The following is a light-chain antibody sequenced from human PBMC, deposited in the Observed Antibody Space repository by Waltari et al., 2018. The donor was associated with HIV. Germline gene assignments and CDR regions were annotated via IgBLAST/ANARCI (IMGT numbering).Light chain of an antibody. Sequence: QSALTQPRSVSGSPGQSVTISCTGTSRYVGGYNYVSWYQQHPGKAPKLMIYEGSKRPSGVPDRFSGSKSGNTASLTISGLQAEDEADYYCCSYAGSYTLFGGGTKLTVL. V-gene: IGLV2-11*01. CDR1: SRYVGGYNY. CDR3: CSYAGSYTL. CDR2: EGS. J-gene: IGLJ2*01.